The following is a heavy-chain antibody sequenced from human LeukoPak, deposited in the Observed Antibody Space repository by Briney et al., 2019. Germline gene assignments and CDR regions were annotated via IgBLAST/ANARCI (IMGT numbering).Heavy chain of an antibody. D-gene: IGHD2-2*01. Sequence: ASVKVSCKASGYTFTSYGISWVRQAPGQGLEWMGGIIPIFGTANYAQKFQGRVTITADESTSTAYMELSSLRSEDTAVYYCARGAGYCSSTSFLCNFDPWGQGTLVTVSS. CDR1: GYTFTSYG. J-gene: IGHJ5*02. CDR2: IIPIFGTA. CDR3: ARGAGYCSSTSFLCNFDP. V-gene: IGHV1-69*13.